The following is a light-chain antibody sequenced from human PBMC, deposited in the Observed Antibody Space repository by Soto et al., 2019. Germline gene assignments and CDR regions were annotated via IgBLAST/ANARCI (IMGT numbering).Light chain of an antibody. CDR1: QGIGDT. V-gene: IGKV3-15*01. J-gene: IGKJ4*01. Sequence: EVVMRQSPATLSVSPGEAATLSCRASQGIGDTLAWYQHKPGQTPRLLIYDTSTRATGVPNRFSGSRSGAEFTLTINSLQSEDFAVYDCQPYNNWPLTFGGGTKVDIK. CDR3: QPYNNWPLT. CDR2: DTS.